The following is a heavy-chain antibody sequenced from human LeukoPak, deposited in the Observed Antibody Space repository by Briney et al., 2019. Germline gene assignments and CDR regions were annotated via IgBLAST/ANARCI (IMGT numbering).Heavy chain of an antibody. Sequence: SETLSLTRTVSGGSISSSSYYWGWIRQPPGKGLEWIGSSYYSVCTYYNPSRKSRVTLSVDPCKNRVYLNLSSVPRADPPVYYCARRVSFDYWGQGTLVTVSS. V-gene: IGHV4-39*01. CDR3: ARRVSFDY. CDR2: SYYSVCT. J-gene: IGHJ4*02. CDR1: GGSISSSSYY. D-gene: IGHD5/OR15-5a*01.